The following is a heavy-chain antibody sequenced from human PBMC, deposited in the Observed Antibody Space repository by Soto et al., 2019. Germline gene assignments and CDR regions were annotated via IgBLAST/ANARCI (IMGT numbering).Heavy chain of an antibody. CDR1: GGSISGGGYS. Sequence: SETLSLTCAVSGGSISGGGYSWSWIRQPPGKGLEWIGYIYHSGSTYYNPSLKSRVTISVDRSKNQFSLKLSSVTAADTAVYYCARGGGSPYHNHEFDFWGQGTLVTVSS. D-gene: IGHD6-13*01. J-gene: IGHJ4*02. CDR2: IYHSGST. CDR3: ARGGGSPYHNHEFDF. V-gene: IGHV4-30-2*01.